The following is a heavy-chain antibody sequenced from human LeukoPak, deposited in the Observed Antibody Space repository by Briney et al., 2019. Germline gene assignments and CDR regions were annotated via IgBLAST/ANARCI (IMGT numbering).Heavy chain of an antibody. D-gene: IGHD4-17*01. J-gene: IGHJ4*02. CDR3: ALPFDYGDYLDY. Sequence: GGSLRLSCAAAGFTFSSYGMHWVRQAPGKGLEWVAFIRYDGSNKYYADSVKGRFTISRDNSKNTLYLQMNSLRAEDKTVYYCALPFDYGDYLDYWGQGTLVTFSS. V-gene: IGHV3-30*02. CDR1: GFTFSSYG. CDR2: IRYDGSNK.